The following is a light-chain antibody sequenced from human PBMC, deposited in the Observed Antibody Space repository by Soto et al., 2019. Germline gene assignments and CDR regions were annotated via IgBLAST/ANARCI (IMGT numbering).Light chain of an antibody. V-gene: IGKV1-5*01. CDR3: QQYNSYPL. Sequence: DIQMTQSPSTLSASVGDRVTITCRASLSISSWMAWYQQKTGKAPKLLIYDASSLESGVLSKFSASGYGTEFTLAISSLQPDDFATYYCQQYNSYPLFVPGTKVDIK. CDR1: LSISSW. CDR2: DAS. J-gene: IGKJ3*01.